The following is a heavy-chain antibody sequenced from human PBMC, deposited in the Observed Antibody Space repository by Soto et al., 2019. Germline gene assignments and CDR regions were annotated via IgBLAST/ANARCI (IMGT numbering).Heavy chain of an antibody. CDR1: GFTFDDYA. CDR2: ISWNSGSI. D-gene: IGHD6-19*01. CDR3: AKRSRVAGVFDY. V-gene: IGHV3-9*01. J-gene: IGHJ4*02. Sequence: GGSLRLSCAASGFTFDDYAMHWVRQAPGKGLEWVSGISWNSGSIGYADSVKGRFTISRDNAKNSLYLQMNSLRAEDTALYYCAKRSRVAGVFDYWGQGTLVTVS.